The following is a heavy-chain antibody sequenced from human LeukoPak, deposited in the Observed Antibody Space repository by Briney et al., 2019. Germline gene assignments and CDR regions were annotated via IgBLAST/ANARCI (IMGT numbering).Heavy chain of an antibody. V-gene: IGHV3-74*01. Sequence: PGGSLRLSCAASGFTFNNYWMHWVRQGPGKGLVGVSRMNTDGSSASYADSVKGRFTISRDNAKNTLYLQMDSLRAEDTAVYYCARDQGGYFQHWGQGTLVTVSS. CDR2: MNTDGSSA. CDR3: ARDQGGYFQH. J-gene: IGHJ1*01. CDR1: GFTFNNYW.